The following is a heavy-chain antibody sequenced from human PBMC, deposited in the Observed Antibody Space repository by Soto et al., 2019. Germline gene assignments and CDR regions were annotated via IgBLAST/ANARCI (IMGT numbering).Heavy chain of an antibody. D-gene: IGHD2-2*01. CDR2: INHSGST. J-gene: IGHJ4*02. V-gene: IGHV4-34*01. Sequence: PSETLSLTCAVYGGSFSGYYWSWIRQPPGKGLEWIGEINHSGSTNYNPSLKSRVTISVDTSKNQFSLKLSSVTAADTAVYYCARGRGVVVPAAIVYWGQGTLVTVSS. CDR3: ARGRGVVVPAAIVY. CDR1: GGSFSGYY.